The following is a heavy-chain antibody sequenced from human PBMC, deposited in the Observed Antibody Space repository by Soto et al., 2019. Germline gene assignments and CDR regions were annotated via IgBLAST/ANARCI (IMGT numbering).Heavy chain of an antibody. D-gene: IGHD4-17*01. CDR1: GYSTSSRYY. CDR3: ARHNPDYGGNSLDY. CDR2: VNHSGST. V-gene: IGHV4-34*01. J-gene: IGHJ4*02. Sequence: SATLSLPLSVTGYSTSSRYYWNWIREPPGKGLEWIGEVNHSGSTNYNPSLNSRVSTSVDTSKNHFSLKLSSVTAADTAVYYCARHNPDYGGNSLDYWGQGTLVNGSS.